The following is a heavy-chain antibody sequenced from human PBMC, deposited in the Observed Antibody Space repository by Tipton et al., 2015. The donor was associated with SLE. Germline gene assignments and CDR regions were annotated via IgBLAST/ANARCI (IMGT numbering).Heavy chain of an antibody. V-gene: IGHV3-30*04. J-gene: IGHJ6*03. CDR3: ARDFLELGYYYMDV. CDR1: GFPFSNYA. CDR2: TSFDESSK. D-gene: IGHD3-3*01. Sequence: SLRLSCAASGFPFSNYAMHWVRQAPGKGLEWVALTSFDESSKSYADSVRGRFTISRDNSKNTLYLQMNSLRAEDTAVYYCARDFLELGYYYMDVWGKGTTVTVSS.